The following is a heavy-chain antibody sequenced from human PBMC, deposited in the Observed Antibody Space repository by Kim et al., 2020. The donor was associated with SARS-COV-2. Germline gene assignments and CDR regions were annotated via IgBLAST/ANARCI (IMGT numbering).Heavy chain of an antibody. J-gene: IGHJ4*02. Sequence: NTKYPQKFQTRVTITRDTSATTAYLELSGLRSEDTAVYYWSREAVAGAFDHWGQGTLVTVSS. CDR3: SREAVAGAFDH. CDR2: NT. V-gene: IGHV1-3*01. D-gene: IGHD6-19*01.